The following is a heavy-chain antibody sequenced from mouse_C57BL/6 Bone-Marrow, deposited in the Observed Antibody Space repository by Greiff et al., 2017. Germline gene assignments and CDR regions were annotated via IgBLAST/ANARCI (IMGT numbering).Heavy chain of an antibody. V-gene: IGHV1-69*01. J-gene: IGHJ2*01. CDR1: GYTFTSYW. CDR2: IDPSDSYT. Sequence: QVQLKQPGAELVMPGASVKLSCKASGYTFTSYWMHRVKQRPGQGLEWIGEIDPSDSYTNYNQKFKGKSTLTVDKSSSTAYMQLSSLTSEDSAVYYCARGWDYWGQGTTLTVSS. D-gene: IGHD1-1*02. CDR3: ARGWDY.